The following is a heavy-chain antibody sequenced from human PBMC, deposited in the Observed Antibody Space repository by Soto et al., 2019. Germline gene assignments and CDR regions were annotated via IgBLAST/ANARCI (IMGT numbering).Heavy chain of an antibody. CDR1: GYTFTSYG. CDR3: ARDVLSDHAFDI. Sequence: ASVKVSCKASGYTFTSYGISWVRPAPGQGLEWMGCLSAYNGNTNYAQKLQGRVTMTTDTSTSTAYMELRSLRSDDTAVYYCARDVLSDHAFDIGGQGTMVTVSS. V-gene: IGHV1-18*01. J-gene: IGHJ3*02. CDR2: LSAYNGNT.